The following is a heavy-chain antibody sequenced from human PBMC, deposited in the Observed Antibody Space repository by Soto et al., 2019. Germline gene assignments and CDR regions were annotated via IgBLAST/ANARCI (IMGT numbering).Heavy chain of an antibody. J-gene: IGHJ4*02. Sequence: SETLSLTCIVSGGSISSSYWSWIRQHPGKGLEWIGYIYYSGSTYYNPSLKSRVTISVDTSKNQFSLKLSSVTAADTAVYYCARVDTANMIVAWVFDYWGQGTLVTVSS. CDR1: GGSISSSY. D-gene: IGHD3-22*01. V-gene: IGHV4-59*06. CDR2: IYYSGST. CDR3: ARVDTANMIVAWVFDY.